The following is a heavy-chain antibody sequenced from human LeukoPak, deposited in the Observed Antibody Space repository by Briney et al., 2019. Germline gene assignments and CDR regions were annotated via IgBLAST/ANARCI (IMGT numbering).Heavy chain of an antibody. CDR2: IIPILGIA. Sequence: SVKVSCKASGGTFSSYAISWVRQAPGQGLEWMGRIIPILGIANYAQKFQGRVTITADKSTSTAYMELSSLRSEDTAVYYCARGPHDYGGNSGHYYFDYWGQGTLVTVSS. V-gene: IGHV1-69*04. D-gene: IGHD4-23*01. J-gene: IGHJ4*02. CDR3: ARGPHDYGGNSGHYYFDY. CDR1: GGTFSSYA.